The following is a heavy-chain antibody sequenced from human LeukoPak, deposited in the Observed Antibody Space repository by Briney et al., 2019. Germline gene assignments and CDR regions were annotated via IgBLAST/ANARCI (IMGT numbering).Heavy chain of an antibody. CDR1: GFTFSSYG. J-gene: IGHJ6*03. V-gene: IGHV3-30*02. CDR3: AKGGYCSNGVCYTDYYYYYMDV. D-gene: IGHD2-8*01. CDR2: IRYDGSNK. Sequence: GGSLRLSRAASGFTFSSYGMHWVRQAPGKGLEWVAFIRYDGSNKYYADSVKGRFTISRDNSKNTLYLQMNSLRAEDTAVYYCAKGGYCSNGVCYTDYYYYYMDVWGKGTTVTVSS.